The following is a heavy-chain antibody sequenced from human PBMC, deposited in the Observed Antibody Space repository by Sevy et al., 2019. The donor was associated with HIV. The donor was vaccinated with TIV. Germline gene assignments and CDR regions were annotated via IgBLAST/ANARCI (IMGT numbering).Heavy chain of an antibody. CDR1: GFTSSSYA. V-gene: IGHV3-23*01. D-gene: IGHD3-22*01. Sequence: GGSLRLSCAASGFTSSSYAMSWVRQPPGRGLEWVSTLSDSGVSTYYADSVKGRFTISRDNSKNILYLQMNSLRAEDTAVYYCARGGDFNDRSAKRDFDYWGQGTLVTVSS. J-gene: IGHJ4*02. CDR3: ARGGDFNDRSAKRDFDY. CDR2: LSDSGVST.